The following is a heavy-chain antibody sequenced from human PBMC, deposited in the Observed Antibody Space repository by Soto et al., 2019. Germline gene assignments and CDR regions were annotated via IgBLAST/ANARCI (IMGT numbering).Heavy chain of an antibody. V-gene: IGHV3-21*06. CDR2: ISSTTNYI. Sequence: GGSLRLSCAASGFTFTRYSMNWVRQAPGKGLEWVSSISSTTNYIYYGDSMKGRFTISRDNAKNSLYLEMNSLRAEDTAVYYCARATIAVAGTVWLDPWAQGTLVPVSS. J-gene: IGHJ5*02. D-gene: IGHD6-19*01. CDR3: ARATIAVAGTVWLDP. CDR1: GFTFTRYS.